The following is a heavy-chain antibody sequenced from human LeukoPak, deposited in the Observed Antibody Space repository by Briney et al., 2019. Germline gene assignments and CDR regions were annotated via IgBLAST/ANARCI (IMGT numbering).Heavy chain of an antibody. J-gene: IGHJ4*02. CDR3: VRDLILVWTPGDDFDH. CDR2: INERATII. CDR1: GFTFSNYW. Sequence: GGSLRLSCAASGFTFSNYWMHWVRQAPGKGLEWVSRINERATIISYADSVKGRFTISRENARNMLYLQMNSLTAEDTAVYYCVRDLILVWTPGDDFDHWGQGTLVTVSS. V-gene: IGHV3-74*01. D-gene: IGHD3-16*01.